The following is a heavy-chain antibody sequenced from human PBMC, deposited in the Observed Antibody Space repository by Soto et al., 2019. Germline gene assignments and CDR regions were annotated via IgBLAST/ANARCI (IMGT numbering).Heavy chain of an antibody. CDR3: XARAEGYSSSWGLFDP. V-gene: IGHV4-31*03. J-gene: IGHJ5*02. CDR2: IYYRGST. D-gene: IGHD2-2*01. CDR1: GGSISSGAYF. Sequence: QVQLQESGPGLVKPSQTLSLTCTVSGGSISSGAYFWSWIRQHPGRGLEWIGYIYYRGSTYYNPSLKSRLXIXVXXXXXXXXXXXXXXXXXXXXXXXXARAEGYSSSWGLFDPWGQGILVTVSS.